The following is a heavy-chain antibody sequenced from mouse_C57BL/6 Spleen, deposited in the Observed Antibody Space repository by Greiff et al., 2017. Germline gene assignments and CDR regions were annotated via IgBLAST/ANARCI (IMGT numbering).Heavy chain of an antibody. CDR2: ISDGGSYT. J-gene: IGHJ2*01. Sequence: VKLEESGGGLVKPGGSLKLSCAASGFTFSSYAMSWVRQTPEKRLEWVATISDGGSYTYYPDNVKGRFTISRDNAKNNLYLQMSHLKSEDTAMYYCARDEDYYGLDYWGQGTTLTVSS. D-gene: IGHD1-1*01. CDR1: GFTFSSYA. CDR3: ARDEDYYGLDY. V-gene: IGHV5-4*01.